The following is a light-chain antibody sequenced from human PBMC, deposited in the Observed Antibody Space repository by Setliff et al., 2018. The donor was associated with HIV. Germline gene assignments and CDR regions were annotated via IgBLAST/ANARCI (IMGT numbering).Light chain of an antibody. CDR2: DDN. V-gene: IGLV3-21*03. Sequence: SYELTQPPSVSVAPGKTARITCGGNNIGSKSVHWYQQKPGEAPVLVVYDDNDRPSGIPERFSGSNSGNTATLTIRRVEAGDEADYYCQVWDSSSDHHVFGTGTKGTVL. J-gene: IGLJ1*01. CDR3: QVWDSSSDHHV. CDR1: NIGSKS.